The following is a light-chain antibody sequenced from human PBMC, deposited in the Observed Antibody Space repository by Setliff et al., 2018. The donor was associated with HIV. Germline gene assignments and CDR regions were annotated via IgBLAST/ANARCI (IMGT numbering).Light chain of an antibody. Sequence: DIVMTQSPDSLAVSLGERATINCNSSQSVLYSSNNRNYLAWYHQKPGQPPKLLIYWASTRESGVPDRFTGSGSGTDFTLTISSLQAEDVAVYYCQQYYSSPQTFGQGT. CDR1: QSVLYSSNNRNY. J-gene: IGKJ1*01. CDR3: QQYYSSPQT. V-gene: IGKV4-1*01. CDR2: WAS.